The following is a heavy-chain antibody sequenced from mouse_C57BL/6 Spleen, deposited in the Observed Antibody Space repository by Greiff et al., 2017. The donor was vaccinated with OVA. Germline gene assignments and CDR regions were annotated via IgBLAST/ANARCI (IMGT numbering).Heavy chain of an antibody. CDR3: ARSYYYGSSYSYYYAMDY. D-gene: IGHD1-1*01. CDR1: GYAFSSSW. CDR2: IYPGDGDT. V-gene: IGHV1-82*01. J-gene: IGHJ4*01. Sequence: QVQLQQSGPELVKPGASVKISCKASGYAFSSSWMNWVKQRPGKGLEWIGRIYPGDGDTNYNGKFKGKATLTADKASSTAYMQLSSLTSEDSAVYFCARSYYYGSSYSYYYAMDYWGQGTSVTVSS.